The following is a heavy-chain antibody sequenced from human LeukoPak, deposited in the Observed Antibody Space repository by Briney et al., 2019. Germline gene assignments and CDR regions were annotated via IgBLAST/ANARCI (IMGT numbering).Heavy chain of an antibody. CDR1: GFTFSSYG. CDR2: ISYDGSNK. CDR3: AKGLPYYYDSSGYYLNY. J-gene: IGHJ4*02. V-gene: IGHV3-30*18. D-gene: IGHD3-22*01. Sequence: GRSLRLSCAASGFTFSSYGMHWVRQAPGKGLEWVAVISYDGSNKYYADSVKGRFTISRDNSKNTLYLQMNSLRAEDTAVYYCAKGLPYYYDSSGYYLNYWGQGTLVTVSS.